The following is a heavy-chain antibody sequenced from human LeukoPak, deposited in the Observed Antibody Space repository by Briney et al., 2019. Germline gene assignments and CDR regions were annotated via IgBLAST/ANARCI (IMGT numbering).Heavy chain of an antibody. D-gene: IGHD6-19*01. CDR3: ARSAQWLGPSGSDY. J-gene: IGHJ4*02. CDR1: GFTFSSYA. V-gene: IGHV3-30-3*01. CDR2: ISYDGSNK. Sequence: PGGSLRLSCAASGFTFSSYAMHWVRQAPGKGLEWVAVISYDGSNKYYADSVKGRFTISRDNSKNTLYLQMNSLRAEDTAVYYCARSAQWLGPSGSDYWGQGTLVTVSS.